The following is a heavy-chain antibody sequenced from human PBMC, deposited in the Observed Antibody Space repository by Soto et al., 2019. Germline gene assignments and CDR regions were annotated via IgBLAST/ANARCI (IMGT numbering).Heavy chain of an antibody. CDR1: GGSISSYY. CDR3: ARHNYGSGSTYFDY. Sequence: SETLSLTCTVSGGSISSYYWSWIRQPPGKGLEWIGYIYYSGSTNYNPSLKSRVTISVNTSKNQFSLKLTSVTAADTAVYYCARHNYGSGSTYFDYWGQGTLVTVSS. J-gene: IGHJ4*02. V-gene: IGHV4-59*01. CDR2: IYYSGST. D-gene: IGHD3-10*01.